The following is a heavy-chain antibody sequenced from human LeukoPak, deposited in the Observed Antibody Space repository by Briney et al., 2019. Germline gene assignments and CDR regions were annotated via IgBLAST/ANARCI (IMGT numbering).Heavy chain of an antibody. CDR3: ARAPSEIGGYYPEYFRH. D-gene: IGHD3-22*01. CDR2: IKGDGST. J-gene: IGHJ1*01. Sequence: GGSLRLSCAASGFTFSSYWMHWVRQAPGKGLVWVSRIKGDGSTNYADSVKGRFTISRANAKNKVSLQMNSLSAAATGVYYCARAPSEIGGYYPEYFRHWGQGTLVTVSS. V-gene: IGHV3-74*01. CDR1: GFTFSSYW.